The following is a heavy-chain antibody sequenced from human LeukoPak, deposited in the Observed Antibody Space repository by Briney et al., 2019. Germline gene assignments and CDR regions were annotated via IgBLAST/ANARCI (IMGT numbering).Heavy chain of an antibody. D-gene: IGHD3-10*01. Sequence: SETLSLTCTVSGGSISSSSYYWSWIRQPPGKWLEWIGEINHSGSTNYNPSLKSRVTISVDTPKNQFSLKLSSVTAADTAVYYCARRRRSYYYGSGSYLDYWGQGTLVTVSS. V-gene: IGHV4-39*07. CDR2: INHSGST. J-gene: IGHJ4*02. CDR3: ARRRRSYYYGSGSYLDY. CDR1: GGSISSSSYY.